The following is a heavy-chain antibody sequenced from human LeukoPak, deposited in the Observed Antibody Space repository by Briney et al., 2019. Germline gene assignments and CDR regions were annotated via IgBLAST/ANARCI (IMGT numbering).Heavy chain of an antibody. J-gene: IGHJ4*02. CDR1: GFTFSIYW. V-gene: IGHV3-7*04. D-gene: IGHD6-13*01. CDR2: MKQDGSEK. CDR3: ARGAAAASYDY. Sequence: GGSLRLSCAASGFTFSIYWMSWVRQAPGKGLEWVANMKQDGSEKYYVDSVKGRFTISRDNAKNSLYLQMNSLRAEDTAVYYCARGAAAASYDYWGQGTLVTVSS.